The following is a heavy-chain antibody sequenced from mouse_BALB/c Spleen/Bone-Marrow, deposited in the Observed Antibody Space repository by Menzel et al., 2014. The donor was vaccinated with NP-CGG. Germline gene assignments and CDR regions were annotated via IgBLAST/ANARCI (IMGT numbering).Heavy chain of an antibody. CDR2: IRTKANGYTT. V-gene: IGHV7-3*02. J-gene: IGHJ2*01. Sequence: EVQVVESGGGLVQPGGSLRLSCATSGFTLTDYYMNWVRQPPGKALEWLGFIRTKANGYTTEYSASVKGRFTISRDNSQNILYLQMNTLRAEDSATYYCARDKGRVFFDYWGQGTTLTVSS. CDR1: GFTLTDYY. CDR3: ARDKGRVFFDY.